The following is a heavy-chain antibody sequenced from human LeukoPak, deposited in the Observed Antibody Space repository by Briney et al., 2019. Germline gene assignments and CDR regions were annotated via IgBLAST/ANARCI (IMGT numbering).Heavy chain of an antibody. CDR2: IHYTGTT. D-gene: IGHD1-26*01. CDR3: ATNRVGTYDRPFNI. J-gene: IGHJ3*02. CDR1: GGSINSHY. V-gene: IGHV4-59*08. Sequence: SETLSLTCIVSGGSINSHYWSWIRQPPGKGLEWIGDIHYTGTTKYNPSVKSRVTISIDTSKNQFSLELSSVTATDTAVYFCATNRVGTYDRPFNIWGQGTMVTVSS.